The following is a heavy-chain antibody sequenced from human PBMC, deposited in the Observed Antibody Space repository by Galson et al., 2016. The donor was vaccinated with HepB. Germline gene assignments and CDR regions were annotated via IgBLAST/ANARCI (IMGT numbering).Heavy chain of an antibody. V-gene: IGHV1-46*01. CDR2: INPSGGST. J-gene: IGHJ6*02. CDR1: GYTFTSHY. CDR3: ARGADSSSYSYYYGMDV. D-gene: IGHD3-22*01. Sequence: SVKVSCKASGYTFTSHYIHWVRQAPGQGHEWVGIINPSGGSTSYAPKFQGRLTLTRDTSTSTAYMELSSLTSEDTAVYYCARGADSSSYSYYYGMDVGGQVTTVTVSS.